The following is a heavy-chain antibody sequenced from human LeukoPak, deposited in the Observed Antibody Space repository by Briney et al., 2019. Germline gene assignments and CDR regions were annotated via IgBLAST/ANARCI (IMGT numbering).Heavy chain of an antibody. J-gene: IGHJ6*02. V-gene: IGHV4-59*08. Sequence: SETLSLTCTVSGGSISSYYWSWIRQPPGKGLEWIGYIYYSGSTNYDPSLKSRVTISVDTSKNQFSLKLSSVTAADTAVYYCARLEVNYYYGMDVWGQGTTVTVSS. CDR2: IYYSGST. CDR1: GGSISSYY. CDR3: ARLEVNYYYGMDV. D-gene: IGHD2-21*01.